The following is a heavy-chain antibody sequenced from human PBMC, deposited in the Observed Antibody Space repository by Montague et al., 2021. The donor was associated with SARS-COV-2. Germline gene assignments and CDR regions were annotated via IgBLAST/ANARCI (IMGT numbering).Heavy chain of an antibody. V-gene: IGHV3-23*03. CDR1: EFTFANYA. CDR2: VYSGDTT. D-gene: IGHD3-22*01. Sequence: SLRLSCAASEFTFANYAMTWVRQAPGKGLEWVSVVYSGDTTEYADSVRGRFTTSRDDSMNTLYLQMNSLRAEDAAVYCCAKDFRHFYESDGGSPGYYGLDVWGQGTAVTVSS. J-gene: IGHJ6*02. CDR3: AKDFRHFYESDGGSPGYYGLDV.